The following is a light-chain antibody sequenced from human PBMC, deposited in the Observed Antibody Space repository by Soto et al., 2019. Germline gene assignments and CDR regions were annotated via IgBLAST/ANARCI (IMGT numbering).Light chain of an antibody. CDR1: SSDIGAGFD. J-gene: IGLJ1*01. CDR2: GNT. Sequence: QSVLTQPPSVSGAPGQRVTISCTGSSSDIGAGFDVHWYQHLPGTAPKLIIYGNTNRPSGVPGRFSGSKSGTSASLVITGLQAEDEADYYCQSYENSRTGFYVFGTGTQLTVL. CDR3: QSYENSRTGFYV. V-gene: IGLV1-40*01.